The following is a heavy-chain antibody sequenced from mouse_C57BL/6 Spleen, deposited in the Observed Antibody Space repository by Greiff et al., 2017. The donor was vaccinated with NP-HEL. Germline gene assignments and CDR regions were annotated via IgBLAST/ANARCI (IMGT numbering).Heavy chain of an antibody. Sequence: QVQLQQSGAELVRPGTSVKVSCKASGYSFTNYLIEWVKQRPGQGLEWIGVINPGSGGNNYNEKFKGKATLTADKSSSTAYMQLSSLTSDDSSVYFCARGNYYGSREGYFDVWGTGTTVTVSS. CDR2: INPGSGGN. D-gene: IGHD1-1*01. J-gene: IGHJ1*03. CDR1: GYSFTNYL. CDR3: ARGNYYGSREGYFDV. V-gene: IGHV1-54*01.